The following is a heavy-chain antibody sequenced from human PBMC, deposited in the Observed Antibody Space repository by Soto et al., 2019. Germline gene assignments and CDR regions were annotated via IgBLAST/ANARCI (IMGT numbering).Heavy chain of an antibody. CDR3: GKVKFLEWLLHAGFDY. Sequence: EVQLLESGGGLVQPGGSLRLSCAASGFTFSSYAMSWVRQAPGKGLEWVSAIGGSGGSTYYADSVKGRFTISRDNSKNTVYLQMNSLRAEDTAVYYCGKVKFLEWLLHAGFDYWGQGTLVTVSS. CDR1: GFTFSSYA. J-gene: IGHJ4*02. CDR2: IGGSGGST. D-gene: IGHD3-3*01. V-gene: IGHV3-23*01.